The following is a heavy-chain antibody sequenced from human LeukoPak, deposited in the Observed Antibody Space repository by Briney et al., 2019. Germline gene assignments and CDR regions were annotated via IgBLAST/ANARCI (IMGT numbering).Heavy chain of an antibody. CDR1: EFTFSSHA. D-gene: IGHD6-19*01. V-gene: IGHV3-23*01. CDR3: AKGKYSSGGVPDY. CDR2: ISGGGEST. Sequence: GGSLRLSCVASEFTFSSHAMNWVRQAPGKGLEWVSSISGGGESTYYADSVKGRFTVSRDDSKNTLYLQINSLRGEDTAIYYCAKGKYSSGGVPDYWGQGTLVTVSS. J-gene: IGHJ4*02.